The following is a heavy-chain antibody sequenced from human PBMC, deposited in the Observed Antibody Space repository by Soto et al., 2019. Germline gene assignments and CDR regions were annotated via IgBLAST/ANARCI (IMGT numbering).Heavy chain of an antibody. CDR3: ATTGLAYCGGDCPNDAFDI. V-gene: IGHV5-51*01. D-gene: IGHD2-21*02. CDR2: IYPGDSDT. Sequence: PGESLKISCKGSGYSFTSYWIGWVRQMPGKGLEWMGIIYPGDSDTRYSPSFQGQVTISADKSISTAYLQWSSLKASDTATYYCATTGLAYCGGDCPNDAFDIWGQGTMVTVS. J-gene: IGHJ3*02. CDR1: GYSFTSYW.